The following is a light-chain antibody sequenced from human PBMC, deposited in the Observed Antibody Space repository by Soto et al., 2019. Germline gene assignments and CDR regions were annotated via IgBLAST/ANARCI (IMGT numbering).Light chain of an antibody. J-gene: IGKJ2*01. V-gene: IGKV3-11*01. CDR2: DTS. Sequence: EIVLTQSPATLSLSPGERATLSCRASQTVSSNLGWYQQKPGQAPRLLIYDTSNRATGIPARLSGSGSGTDFTLTISSLESEDFAIYYCHQRNNWPYTFGQGTKLEIK. CDR1: QTVSSN. CDR3: HQRNNWPYT.